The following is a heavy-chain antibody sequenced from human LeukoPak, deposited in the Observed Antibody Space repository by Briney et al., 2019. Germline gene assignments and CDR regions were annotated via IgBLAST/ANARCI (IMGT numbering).Heavy chain of an antibody. CDR2: ISGSGGST. CDR3: ARGMFYYGSGSDTGDY. Sequence: PGGSLRLSCAASGFTFSRYAMSWVRQAPGKGLEWVSAISGSGGSTDYADSVKGRFTISRDNSKNTLYLEMNSLRAEDTAVYYCARGMFYYGSGSDTGDYWGQGTLVTVSS. J-gene: IGHJ4*02. D-gene: IGHD3-10*01. CDR1: GFTFSRYA. V-gene: IGHV3-23*01.